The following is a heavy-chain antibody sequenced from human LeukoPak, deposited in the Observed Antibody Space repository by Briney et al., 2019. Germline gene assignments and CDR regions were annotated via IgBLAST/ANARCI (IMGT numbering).Heavy chain of an antibody. J-gene: IGHJ4*02. CDR2: IYDSGST. CDR1: GGSFSGYY. V-gene: IGHV4-34*09. D-gene: IGHD1-26*01. CDR3: ASGMYFFDY. Sequence: PSETLSLTCAVYGGSFSGYYWSWIRQHPGKGLEWIGYIYDSGSTNYNPSLRSRVTISVDTSKNQFSLKLSSVTAADTAVYYCASGMYFFDYWGQGTLVTVSS.